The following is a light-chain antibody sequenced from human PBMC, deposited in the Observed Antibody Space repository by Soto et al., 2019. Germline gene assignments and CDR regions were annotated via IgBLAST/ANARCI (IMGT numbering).Light chain of an antibody. CDR1: QSVSSSS. V-gene: IGKV3-20*01. J-gene: IGKJ1*01. CDR2: GAS. CDR3: QQYGSSPRT. Sequence: FVLTQSPGTLSLSPGERATLSCRAGQSVSSSSLAWYQQRPGQAPRLLIYGASSRATGIPDRFTGSGSGTDFTLTISRLEPEDFAVYYCQQYGSSPRTFGQGTKVDI.